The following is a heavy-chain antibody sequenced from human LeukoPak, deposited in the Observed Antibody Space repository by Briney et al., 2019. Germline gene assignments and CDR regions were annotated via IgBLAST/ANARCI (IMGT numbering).Heavy chain of an antibody. J-gene: IGHJ4*02. Sequence: GESLKISCQGSGSSFTTYWIGWVRQMPGKGLEWMGIIYPGDSDTRYSPSFQGQVTISADKSISTAYLQWSSLKASDTAIYYCARYCSGGSCSGLNWGQGTLVTVSS. CDR1: GSSFTTYW. V-gene: IGHV5-51*01. CDR2: IYPGDSDT. CDR3: ARYCSGGSCSGLN. D-gene: IGHD2-15*01.